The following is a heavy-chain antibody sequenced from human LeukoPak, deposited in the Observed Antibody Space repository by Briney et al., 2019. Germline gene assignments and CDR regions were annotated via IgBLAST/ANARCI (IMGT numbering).Heavy chain of an antibody. J-gene: IGHJ4*02. Sequence: VASVKVSCKASGYTFANYYVHWVRQAPGQGLEWMGIINPRGGSTNYAQKFQGRVTMTRDTSTSTVYMELSSLRSEDTAVYYCARDSYYSSSSLGFDYWGRRTLVTVSS. D-gene: IGHD6-6*01. CDR3: ARDSYYSSSSLGFDY. CDR1: GYTFANYY. V-gene: IGHV1-46*01. CDR2: INPRGGST.